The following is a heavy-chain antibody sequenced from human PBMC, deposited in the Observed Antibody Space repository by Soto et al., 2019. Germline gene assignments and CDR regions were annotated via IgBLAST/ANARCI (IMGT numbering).Heavy chain of an antibody. Sequence: QVQLVESGGGEVLPGRSLRLSCVASGFTFNRHAMYWVRQAPGKGLEWVTMISKDGTSAYYADSVRGRFTISRDNSKSTLFLQMSRLTHADSGLYYCARDLRGGTWTHNWFDPWGRGTQVTVSS. D-gene: IGHD3-10*01. CDR2: ISKDGTSA. CDR3: ARDLRGGTWTHNWFDP. J-gene: IGHJ5*02. V-gene: IGHV3-30-3*01. CDR1: GFTFNRHA.